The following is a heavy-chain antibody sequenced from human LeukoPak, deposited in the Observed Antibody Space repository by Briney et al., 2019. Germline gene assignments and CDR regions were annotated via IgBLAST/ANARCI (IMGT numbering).Heavy chain of an antibody. J-gene: IGHJ4*02. CDR3: ARVAPLGAIFGLYYFDY. D-gene: IGHD3-3*01. CDR2: IYYSGST. CDR1: GGSISSYY. V-gene: IGHV4-59*08. Sequence: SETLSLTCTVSGGSISSYYWSWIRQPPGKGLECIGYIYYSGSTNYNPSLKSRVTISVDTSKNQFSLKLSSVTAADTAVYYCARVAPLGAIFGLYYFDYWGQGTLVTVSS.